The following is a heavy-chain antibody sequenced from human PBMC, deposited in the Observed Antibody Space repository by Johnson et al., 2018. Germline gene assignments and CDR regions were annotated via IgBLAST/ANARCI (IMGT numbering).Heavy chain of an antibody. D-gene: IGHD5-12*01. Sequence: VQLVQSGGGLIQPGGSLRLSCAASGFTVSSNYMNWVRQAPGKGLEWVSVIYSGGSAYYADSVKGRFTISRDNSKNTLYLHMNSLRAEDTAVYYCAGAPAIVATSDAFDIWGRGTMVTVSS. J-gene: IGHJ3*02. CDR2: IYSGGSA. CDR1: GFTVSSNY. CDR3: AGAPAIVATSDAFDI. V-gene: IGHV3-53*01.